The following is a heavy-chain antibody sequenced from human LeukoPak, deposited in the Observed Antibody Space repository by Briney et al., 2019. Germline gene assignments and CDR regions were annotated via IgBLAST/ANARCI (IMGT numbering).Heavy chain of an antibody. D-gene: IGHD1-26*01. Sequence: PSETLSLTCTVSGGSISSSSYYWGWIRQPPGKGLEWIGEINHSGSTNYNPYLKSRVTVSVNTSKNQFSLRLTSVTAADTAVYYCARDSGSSGIHVYWGQGILVTVSS. CDR2: INHSGST. CDR1: GGSISSSSYY. CDR3: ARDSGSSGIHVY. J-gene: IGHJ4*02. V-gene: IGHV4-39*07.